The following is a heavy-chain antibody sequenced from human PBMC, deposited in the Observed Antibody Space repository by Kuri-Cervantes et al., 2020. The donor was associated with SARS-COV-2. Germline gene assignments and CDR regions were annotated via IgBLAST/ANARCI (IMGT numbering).Heavy chain of an antibody. CDR3: ARLNSIFGVVTYYYYYYMDV. CDR2: ICTSGST. D-gene: IGHD3-3*01. CDR1: GGSISSYY. Sequence: SETLSLTCTVSGGSISSYYWSWIRQPAGKGLEWIGRICTSGSTNYNPSLKSRVTMSVDTSKNQFSLKLSSVTAADTAVYYCARLNSIFGVVTYYYYYYMDVWGKGTTVTVSS. J-gene: IGHJ6*03. V-gene: IGHV4-4*07.